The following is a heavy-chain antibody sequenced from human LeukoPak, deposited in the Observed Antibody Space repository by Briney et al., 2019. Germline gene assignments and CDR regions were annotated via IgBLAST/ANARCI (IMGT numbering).Heavy chain of an antibody. V-gene: IGHV3-23*01. D-gene: IGHD3-10*01. J-gene: IGHJ4*02. CDR1: GYTFTSYD. Sequence: ASVKVSCKASGYTFTSYDINWVRQATGQGLEWVSAISGSGGSTYYADSVKGRFTISRDNSKNTLYLQMNSLRAEDTAVYYCAKVPGFQGRGVPIDYWGQGTLVTVSS. CDR3: AKVPGFQGRGVPIDY. CDR2: ISGSGGST.